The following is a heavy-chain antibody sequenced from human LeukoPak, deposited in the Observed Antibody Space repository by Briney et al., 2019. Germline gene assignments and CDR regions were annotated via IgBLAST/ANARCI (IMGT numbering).Heavy chain of an antibody. J-gene: IGHJ4*02. Sequence: GGSLRLSRAASGFTFSSYSMNWVRQAPGKGLEWVSYISSSSSTIYYADSVKGRFTISRDNAKNSLYLQMNSLRAEDTAVYYCARDYITMIVVDWGQGTLVTVSS. D-gene: IGHD3-22*01. CDR2: ISSSSSTI. CDR1: GFTFSSYS. V-gene: IGHV3-48*04. CDR3: ARDYITMIVVD.